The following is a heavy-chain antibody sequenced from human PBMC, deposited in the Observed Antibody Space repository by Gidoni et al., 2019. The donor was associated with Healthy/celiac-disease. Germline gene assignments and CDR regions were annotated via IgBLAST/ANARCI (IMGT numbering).Heavy chain of an antibody. CDR3: ATRRSITMIVVVITTDDAFDI. CDR2: FDPEDGET. V-gene: IGHV1-24*01. D-gene: IGHD3-22*01. J-gene: IGHJ3*02. CDR1: GCTLTAFS. Sequence: QLQLVQSGAEVKKPGASVKVSCKVSGCTLTAFSIHWLRQAPGKGLEWMGGFDPEDGETIYAQKFQGRVTMTEDTSTDTAYMELSSLRSEDTAVYYCATRRSITMIVVVITTDDAFDIWGQGTMVTVSS.